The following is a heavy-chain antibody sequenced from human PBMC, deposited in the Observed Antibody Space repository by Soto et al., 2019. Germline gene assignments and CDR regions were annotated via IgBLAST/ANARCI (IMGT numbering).Heavy chain of an antibody. Sequence: GASVKVSCKASGYTFTSYGISWVRQAPGQGLEWMGWISAYNGNTNYAQKLQGRVTMTTDTSTSTAYMELRSLRSDDTAVYYCAIVVVPAAMPRTYYYYGMDVWGQGTTVTVSS. V-gene: IGHV1-18*01. CDR1: GYTFTSYG. J-gene: IGHJ6*02. CDR2: ISAYNGNT. D-gene: IGHD2-2*01. CDR3: AIVVVPAAMPRTYYYYGMDV.